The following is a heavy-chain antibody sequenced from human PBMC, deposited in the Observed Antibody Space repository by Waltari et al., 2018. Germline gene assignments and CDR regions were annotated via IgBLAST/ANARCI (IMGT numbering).Heavy chain of an antibody. CDR1: EYFISSCYF. J-gene: IGHJ4*02. V-gene: IGHV4-38-2*01. CDR3: ARHSYSEPFHY. Sequence: QVQLQESGPGLVKPSETLSLTCAVSEYFISSCYFWAWLLHPPVKGVEWIEHIYHTGSTSYHPSLGRRVTISVDTSKTQFSLMMTSVTAADTAIYYCARHSYSEPFHYWGQGTLVTVSS. CDR2: IYHTGST. D-gene: IGHD5-12*01.